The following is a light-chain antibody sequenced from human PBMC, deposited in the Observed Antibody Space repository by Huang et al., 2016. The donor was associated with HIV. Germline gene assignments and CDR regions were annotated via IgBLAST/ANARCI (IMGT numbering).Light chain of an antibody. CDR1: QSIGSD. V-gene: IGKV1-39*01. Sequence: DIQMTQSPSSLSASVGDRVTITCRASQSIGSDLNWYQQKPGKAPKLLIYATSSLQSGVPSRFSGSGSGTDFPLTISSLQPEDFASYFCQQTNSAPLTFGGGTKVEIK. CDR2: ATS. CDR3: QQTNSAPLT. J-gene: IGKJ4*01.